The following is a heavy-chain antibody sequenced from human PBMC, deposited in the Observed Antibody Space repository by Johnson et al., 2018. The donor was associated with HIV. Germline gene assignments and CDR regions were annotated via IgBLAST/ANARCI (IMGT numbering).Heavy chain of an antibody. Sequence: QVQLVESGVGLVQPGGSLRLSCAASGFTFSSYGMHWVRQAPGKGLEWVAVISYDGSNKYYADSVTGRFTISRDNSKNTLYLQMNSLRAEDTAVYYCAKDPGRRDPHAFDIWGQGTMVTVSS. J-gene: IGHJ3*02. CDR1: GFTFSSYG. CDR3: AKDPGRRDPHAFDI. V-gene: IGHV3-30*18. CDR2: ISYDGSNK. D-gene: IGHD2-15*01.